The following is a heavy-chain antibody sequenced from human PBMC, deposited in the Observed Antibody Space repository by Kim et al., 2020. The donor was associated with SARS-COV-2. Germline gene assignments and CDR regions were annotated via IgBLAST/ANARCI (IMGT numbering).Heavy chain of an antibody. CDR3: AKDFLFGEDGY. CDR2: ISGSGVNT. V-gene: IGHV3-23*01. J-gene: IGHJ4*02. CDR1: GFTFSFYA. D-gene: IGHD3-10*02. Sequence: GGSLRLSCAASGFTFSFYAMNWVRQAPGKGLEWVSTISGSGVNTYYANSVKGRFTISRDNSKNTLYLQMNSLRVEDTAVYYCAKDFLFGEDGYWGQGTLV.